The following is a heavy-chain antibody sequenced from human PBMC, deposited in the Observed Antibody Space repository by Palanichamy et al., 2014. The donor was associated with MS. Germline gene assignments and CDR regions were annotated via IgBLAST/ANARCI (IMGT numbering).Heavy chain of an antibody. J-gene: IGHJ4*02. CDR1: GGSISSTNY. CDR3: ARIDCSDGYCYWDY. Sequence: QVQLQESGPGLVKPSGTLSLTCAVSGGSISSTNYWSWVRQPPGKGLEWIGEIYHSGSTNYNPSLKSRVTMSVDKSKNQFSLKLGSVTAADTAVYYCARIDCSDGYCYWDYWGQGTLVTVSP. D-gene: IGHD2-15*01. V-gene: IGHV4-4*02. CDR2: IYHSGST.